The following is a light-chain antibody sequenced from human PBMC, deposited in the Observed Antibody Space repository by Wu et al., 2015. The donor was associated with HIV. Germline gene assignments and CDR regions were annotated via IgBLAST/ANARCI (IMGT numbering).Light chain of an antibody. CDR3: QQYDKYPWT. J-gene: IGKJ1*01. V-gene: IGKV1-5*03. CDR1: QSINSW. CDR2: RAS. Sequence: DIQMTQSPSTLSAFVGDRVTITCRASQSINSWLAWYQQKSGKAPKLLIYRASTLESGVPSRFSGSESGTEFTLTITSLQPDDSATYYCQQYDKYPWTFGPG.